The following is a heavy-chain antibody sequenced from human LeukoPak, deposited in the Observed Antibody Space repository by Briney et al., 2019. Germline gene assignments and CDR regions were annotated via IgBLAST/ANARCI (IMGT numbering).Heavy chain of an antibody. CDR1: GGTFSSYA. J-gene: IGHJ6*04. V-gene: IGHV1-69*13. D-gene: IGHD2-15*01. CDR3: ARDIVVVVATKLGYYYGMDV. CDR2: IIPIFGTA. Sequence: SVTVSCKASGGTFSSYAISWVRQAPGQGLEWMGGIIPIFGTANYAQKFQGRVTITADGSTSTAYMELSSLRSEDTAAYYCARDIVVVVATKLGYYYGMDVWGKGTTVTVSS.